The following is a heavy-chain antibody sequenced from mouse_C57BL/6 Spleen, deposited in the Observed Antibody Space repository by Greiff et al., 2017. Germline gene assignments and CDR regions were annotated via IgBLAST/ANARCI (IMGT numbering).Heavy chain of an antibody. CDR2: IDPSDSYT. V-gene: IGHV1-69*01. D-gene: IGHD3-2*02. J-gene: IGHJ3*01. CDR1: GYTFTSYW. CDR3: ARVPTAQAPGFAY. Sequence: QVQLQQPGAELVMPGASVKLSCKASGYTFTSYWMHWVKQRPGQGLEWIGEIDPSDSYTNYNQKFKGKSTLTVDKSSSTAYMQLSSLTSEDSAVYYCARVPTAQAPGFAYWGQGTLVTVSA.